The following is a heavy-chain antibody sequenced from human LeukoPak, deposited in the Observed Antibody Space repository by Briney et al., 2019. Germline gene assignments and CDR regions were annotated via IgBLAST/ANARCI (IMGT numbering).Heavy chain of an antibody. CDR3: ARVGNYGLRNY. CDR2: MNPNSGNT. V-gene: IGHV1-8*01. D-gene: IGHD3-16*01. CDR1: GYTFTSYD. J-gene: IGHJ4*02. Sequence: GASVKVSCKASGYTFTSYDINWGREAPGQGLEWMGGMNPNSGNTGYAQKFQGRVTMTRNTSISTAYMELSSLRSENTAVYYCARVGNYGLRNYWGQGTLVTVSS.